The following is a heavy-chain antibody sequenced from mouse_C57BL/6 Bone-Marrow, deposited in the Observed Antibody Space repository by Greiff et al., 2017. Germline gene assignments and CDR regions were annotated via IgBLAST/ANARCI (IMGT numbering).Heavy chain of an antibody. CDR3: ARSSTFFYYFDY. V-gene: IGHV1-47*01. D-gene: IGHD5-1*01. J-gene: IGHJ2*01. CDR2: FHPYNDDT. CDR1: GYTFTTYP. Sequence: QVQLKESGAELVKPGASVKMSCKASGYTFTTYPIEWMKQNHGKSLEWIGNFHPYNDDTKYNEKFKGKATLTVEKSSNTVYLELSRLTSDDSAVYYWARSSTFFYYFDYRGQGTTLTGAS.